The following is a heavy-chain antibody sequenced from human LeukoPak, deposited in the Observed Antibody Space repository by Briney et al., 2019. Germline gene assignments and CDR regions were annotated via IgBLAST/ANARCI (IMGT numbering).Heavy chain of an antibody. Sequence: SETLSLTCTVSGDSISTYYWSWIRQSPGKGLEWIGYIYYSGSTNYNPSLKSRVTISVDTSKNQFSLKLSSVTAADTAVYYCARDSPCSSTSCPYNWFDPWGQGTLVTVSS. CDR3: ARDSPCSSTSCPYNWFDP. CDR1: GDSISTYY. D-gene: IGHD2-2*01. V-gene: IGHV4-59*01. J-gene: IGHJ5*02. CDR2: IYYSGST.